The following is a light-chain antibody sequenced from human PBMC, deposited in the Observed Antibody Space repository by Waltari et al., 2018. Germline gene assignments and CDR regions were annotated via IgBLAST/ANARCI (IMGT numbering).Light chain of an antibody. J-gene: IGLJ2*01. Sequence: SYELTQPPSVSVSPGQTARITCSGDALPKKYAYWYQQKSGQAPVKGIYEDSKRPSTIPERFSGSSSVTRATLIISGAQVGDEADYYCYSTDSSGNHRRVFGGGTKLTVL. V-gene: IGLV3-10*01. CDR2: EDS. CDR1: ALPKKY. CDR3: YSTDSSGNHRRV.